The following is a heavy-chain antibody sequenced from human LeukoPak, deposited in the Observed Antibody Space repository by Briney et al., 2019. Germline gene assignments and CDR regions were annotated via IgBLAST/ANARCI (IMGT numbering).Heavy chain of an antibody. CDR1: GGSISSSSYY. CDR2: IYHSGST. D-gene: IGHD6-19*01. V-gene: IGHV4-39*01. Sequence: PSETLSLTCTVSGGSISSSSYYWGWIRQPPGKGLEWIGSIYHSGSTYYNPSLKSRVTISVDTSKNQFSLKLSSVTAADTAVYYCARASGWSSISFDYWGQGTLVTVSS. J-gene: IGHJ4*02. CDR3: ARASGWSSISFDY.